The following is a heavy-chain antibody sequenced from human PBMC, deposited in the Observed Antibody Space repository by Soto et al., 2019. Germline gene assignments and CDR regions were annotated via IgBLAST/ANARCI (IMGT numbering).Heavy chain of an antibody. Sequence: GGSLRLSCAASGFTFSNYAVTWVRQAPGKGLEWVSTISGSGGSTYYADSVKGRFTISRDNSKNTLYLQMNSLRAEDTAVYYCAKDQGSSWYEIDVWGQGTLVTGSS. J-gene: IGHJ4*02. D-gene: IGHD6-13*01. CDR1: GFTFSNYA. CDR3: AKDQGSSWYEIDV. CDR2: ISGSGGST. V-gene: IGHV3-23*01.